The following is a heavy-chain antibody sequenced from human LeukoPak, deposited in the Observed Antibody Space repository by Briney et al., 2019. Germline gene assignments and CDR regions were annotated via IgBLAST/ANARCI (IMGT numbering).Heavy chain of an antibody. D-gene: IGHD5-18*01. J-gene: IGHJ6*03. CDR1: GFTFDDYA. V-gene: IGHV3-9*01. CDR2: ISWNSGSI. CDR3: ARVSDCTATRCYGMDV. Sequence: GGSLRLSCAASGFTFDDYAMHWVRQAPGKGLEWVSGISWNSGSIGYADSVKGRFTISRDGAENSMYLQMSSLRAEDTAVYYCARVSDCTATRCYGMDVWGKGTTVTVSS.